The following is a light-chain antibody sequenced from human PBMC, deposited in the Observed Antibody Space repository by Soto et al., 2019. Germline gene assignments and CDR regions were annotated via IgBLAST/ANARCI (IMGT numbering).Light chain of an antibody. J-gene: IGLJ2*01. CDR2: DAS. Sequence: QSALTQPRSVSGSPGQSVTISCTETSSDIGGYNYVSWYQQHPGKAPKVMIYDASKRPSGVPDRFSGSKSDNTASLTISGLQAEDEADCYCCSYAGSDTVVFGGGTKLTVL. CDR3: CSYAGSDTVV. CDR1: SSDIGGYNY. V-gene: IGLV2-11*01.